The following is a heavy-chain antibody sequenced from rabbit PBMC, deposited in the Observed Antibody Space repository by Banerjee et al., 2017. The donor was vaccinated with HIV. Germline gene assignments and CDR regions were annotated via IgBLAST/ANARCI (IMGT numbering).Heavy chain of an antibody. J-gene: IGHJ4*01. Sequence: QSLKESGGGLVQPEGSLTLTCTAPVFSFSSSYYMCWVRQAPGKGLEWIGCISTSDSNSAYYASWAKGRFTISKTSSTTVTLQMTSLTGADTATYFCARDHLGSNSLWGQSTLVTVS. V-gene: IGHV1S40*01. CDR1: VFSFSSSYY. CDR2: ISTSDSNSA. D-gene: IGHD4-2*01. CDR3: ARDHLGSNSL.